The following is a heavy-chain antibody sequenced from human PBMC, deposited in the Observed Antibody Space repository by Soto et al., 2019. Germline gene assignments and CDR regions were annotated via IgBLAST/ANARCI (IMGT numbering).Heavy chain of an antibody. V-gene: IGHV3-21*01. CDR3: AKINNRETIDC. J-gene: IGHJ4*02. D-gene: IGHD1-1*01. CDR1: GFTFGISS. Sequence: GGSLRLSCAASGFTFGISSMNWVRQAPGKGLEWVSFMSGDDSDIYYADPVKGRFTISRDNAKNTVFLQMNSLRAEDTAVYYCAKINNRETIDCWGQGTLVTVSS. CDR2: MSGDDSDI.